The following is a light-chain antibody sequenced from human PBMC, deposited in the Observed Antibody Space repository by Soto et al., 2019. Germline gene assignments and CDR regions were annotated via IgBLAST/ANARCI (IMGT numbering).Light chain of an antibody. Sequence: QSALTQPPSASGSPGQSVTISCTGTSSDIGGYNYISWYQQHPGKAPKLMIYEVSKRPSGVPDRFSASKSGNTASLTVSGLQAEDEAYYYCASYAVSNVVFGGGTKVTVL. J-gene: IGLJ2*01. CDR1: SSDIGGYNY. CDR2: EVS. CDR3: ASYAVSNVV. V-gene: IGLV2-8*01.